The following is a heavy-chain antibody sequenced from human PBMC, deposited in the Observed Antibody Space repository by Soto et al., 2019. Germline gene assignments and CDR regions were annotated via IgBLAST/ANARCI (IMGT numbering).Heavy chain of an antibody. V-gene: IGHV3-30-3*01. CDR1: GFTFSSYA. D-gene: IGHD1-1*01. Sequence: QVKLVESGGGVGQPGRSLRLSCAASGFTFSSYAMHWVRQAPGKGLEWVAVISYDGSNKYYADSVKGRFTISRDNSKNTLYLQMNSLRAEDTAVYYCARDISQLYYFDYWGQGTLVTVSS. CDR3: ARDISQLYYFDY. J-gene: IGHJ4*02. CDR2: ISYDGSNK.